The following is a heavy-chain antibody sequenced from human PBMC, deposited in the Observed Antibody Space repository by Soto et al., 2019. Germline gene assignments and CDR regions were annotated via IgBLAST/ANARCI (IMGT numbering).Heavy chain of an antibody. CDR1: GFTFSSYW. D-gene: IGHD6-19*01. CDR2: IKQDGSEK. V-gene: IGHV3-7*05. CDR3: ARDDHEQWLVTSWYFDL. J-gene: IGHJ2*01. Sequence: GGSLRLSCAASGFTFSSYWMSWVRQAPGKGLEWVANIKQDGSEKYYVDSVKGRFTISRDNAKNSLYLQMNSLRAEDTAVYYCARDDHEQWLVTSWYFDLWGRGTLVTVSS.